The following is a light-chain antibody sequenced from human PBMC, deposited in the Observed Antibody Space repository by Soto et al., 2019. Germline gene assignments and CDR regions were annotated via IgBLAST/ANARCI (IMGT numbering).Light chain of an antibody. CDR2: AAS. CDR3: QQYYSYPRT. J-gene: IGKJ3*01. V-gene: IGKV1-8*01. CDR1: QGISSY. Sequence: AIRMTQSPSSFSASTGDRVTITCRASQGISSYLAWYQQKPGKAPKLLIYAASTLQSGVPSRFSSSGPGTDFNLTISGLQSEEFATYYCQQYYSYPRTFGPGTKVDI.